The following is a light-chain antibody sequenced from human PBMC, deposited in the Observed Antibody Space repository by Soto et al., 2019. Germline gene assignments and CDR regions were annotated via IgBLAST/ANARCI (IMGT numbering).Light chain of an antibody. J-gene: IGLJ1*01. CDR3: SSYTSISTSV. V-gene: IGLV2-14*01. CDR2: DVT. CDR1: SSDVGGYNF. Sequence: QSSLPQPGSVSGSPGQSITSSCTGTSSDVGGYNFVSWYQQHPDKAPKLMIYDVTNRPSGVSNRFSGSKSGNTASLTISGLQAEDEADYYCSSYTSISTSVFGTGTKVPVL.